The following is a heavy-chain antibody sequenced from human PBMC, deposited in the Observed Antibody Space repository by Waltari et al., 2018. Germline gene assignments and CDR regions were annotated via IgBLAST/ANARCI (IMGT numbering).Heavy chain of an antibody. J-gene: IGHJ5*02. D-gene: IGHD2-15*01. V-gene: IGHV3-7*01. Sequence: EVQLVESGGGLVQPGGHLRLSCAASGFTFSNHWMSWVRQAPGKXLEXVASIKQDGSDKYYVDSVKGRFTISRDNANNSLYLQMNSLRAEETAVYYCARVSGGWFDPWGQGTLVTVSS. CDR3: ARVSGGWFDP. CDR1: GFTFSNHW. CDR2: IKQDGSDK.